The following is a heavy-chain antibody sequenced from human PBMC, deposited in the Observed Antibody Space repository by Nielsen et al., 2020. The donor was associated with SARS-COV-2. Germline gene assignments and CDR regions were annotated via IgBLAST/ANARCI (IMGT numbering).Heavy chain of an antibody. CDR3: ARWYSSSWYVYYYYGMDV. V-gene: IGHV1-2*06. J-gene: IGHJ6*02. Sequence: ASVKVSCKASGYTFTGYYMHWVRQAPGQGLEWMGRINPNSGGTNYAQKFQGRVTMTRDTSISTAYMELSRLRSDDTAAYYCARWYSSSWYVYYYYGMDVWGQGTTVTVSS. D-gene: IGHD6-13*01. CDR2: INPNSGGT. CDR1: GYTFTGYY.